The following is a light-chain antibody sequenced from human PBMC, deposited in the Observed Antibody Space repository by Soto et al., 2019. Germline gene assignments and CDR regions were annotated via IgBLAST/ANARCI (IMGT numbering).Light chain of an antibody. Sequence: EIVLTQSPGTLSLSPGDRARLTCRASQTISSSSLAWYQHKPGQAPRLLIYGVSSRATGIPDRFSGSGSGTDFTLTINRLEPEDFAVYYCQQYGVSPRTFGQGTKVDIK. CDR3: QQYGVSPRT. J-gene: IGKJ1*01. V-gene: IGKV3-20*01. CDR1: QTISSSS. CDR2: GVS.